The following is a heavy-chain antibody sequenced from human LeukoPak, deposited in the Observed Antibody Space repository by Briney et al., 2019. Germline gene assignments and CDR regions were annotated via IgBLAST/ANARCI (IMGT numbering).Heavy chain of an antibody. Sequence: PGGTLSLSCVASGFTFGSYWMTWVRQATGKGLEWVANIKQDGSGKYYVDSVRGRFTISRDNAKNSLFLQMNSLRAEDTAVYYCAREFLYSHYGYYYYYMDVWGKGTTVTVSS. V-gene: IGHV3-7*01. CDR2: IKQDGSGK. CDR1: GFTFGSYW. D-gene: IGHD4-11*01. J-gene: IGHJ6*03. CDR3: AREFLYSHYGYYYYYMDV.